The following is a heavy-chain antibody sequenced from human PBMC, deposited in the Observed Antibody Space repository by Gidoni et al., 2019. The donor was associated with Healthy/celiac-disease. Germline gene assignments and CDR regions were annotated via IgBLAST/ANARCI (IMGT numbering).Heavy chain of an antibody. D-gene: IGHD6-19*01. J-gene: IGHJ6*02. Sequence: QLQLQESGPGLVKPSETLSLTCTVSGGSISSSSYYWGWIRQPPGKGLEWIGSIYYSGSTYYNPSLKSRVTISVDTSKNQFSLKLSSVTAADTAVYYCAGPRRSSARLDYYYYGMDVWGQGTTVTVSS. CDR1: GGSISSSSYY. CDR2: IYYSGST. V-gene: IGHV4-39*01. CDR3: AGPRRSSARLDYYYYGMDV.